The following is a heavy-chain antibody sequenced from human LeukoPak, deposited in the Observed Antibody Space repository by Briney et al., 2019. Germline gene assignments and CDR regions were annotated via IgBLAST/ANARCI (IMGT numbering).Heavy chain of an antibody. D-gene: IGHD6-19*01. Sequence: GGSLRLSCAASGFTFSYYGMQWVRQAPGKGLEWVSAISGSGGSTYYADSVKGRFTISRDNSKNTLYLQMNSLRAEDTAVYYCATLGIAVASDYWGQGTLVTVSS. CDR3: ATLGIAVASDY. V-gene: IGHV3-23*01. CDR2: ISGSGGST. CDR1: GFTFSYYG. J-gene: IGHJ4*02.